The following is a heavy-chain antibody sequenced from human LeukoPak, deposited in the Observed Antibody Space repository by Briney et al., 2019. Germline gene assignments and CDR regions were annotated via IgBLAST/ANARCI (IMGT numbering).Heavy chain of an antibody. CDR2: IRIIANKYAT. D-gene: IGHD6-13*01. CDR3: TRFPCIAEGNY. V-gene: IGHV3-73*01. Sequence: GGSLRLSCAASGFTFSGSAMYWVRQASGKGLEWVARIRIIANKYATAYAASVKDRFTISRDNSKNTAYLQMNSLKTEDTAVYYCTRFPCIAEGNYWGQGTLVTVSS. J-gene: IGHJ4*02. CDR1: GFTFSGSA.